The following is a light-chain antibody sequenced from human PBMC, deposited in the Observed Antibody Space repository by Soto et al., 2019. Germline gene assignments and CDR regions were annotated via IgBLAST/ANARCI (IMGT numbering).Light chain of an antibody. V-gene: IGKV1-5*01. CDR2: DAS. J-gene: IGKJ1*01. Sequence: DIQMTQSPSTLSASVGDRVTITCRASQSISSWLAWYQQKPGKAPKLLIYDASSLESGDPSRFSGSGSGTEFTLTISSLQPDDFATYYCQQYNSYPRTFGQGNKVEIK. CDR1: QSISSW. CDR3: QQYNSYPRT.